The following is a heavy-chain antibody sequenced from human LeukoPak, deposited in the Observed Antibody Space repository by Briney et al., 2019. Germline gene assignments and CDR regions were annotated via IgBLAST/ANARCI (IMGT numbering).Heavy chain of an antibody. V-gene: IGHV4-34*01. CDR2: INHSGST. CDR3: ARGIAAAGPLPWFDP. CDR1: GGSFSGYY. Sequence: SETLSLTCAGYGGSFSGYYWSWIRQPPGKGLEWIGEINHSGSTNYNPSLKSRVTISVDTSKNQFSLKLSSVTAADTVVYYCARGIAAAGPLPWFDPWGQGTLVTVSS. D-gene: IGHD6-13*01. J-gene: IGHJ5*02.